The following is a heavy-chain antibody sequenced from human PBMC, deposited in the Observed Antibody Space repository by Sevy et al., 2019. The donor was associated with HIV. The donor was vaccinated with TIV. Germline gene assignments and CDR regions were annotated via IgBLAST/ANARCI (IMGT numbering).Heavy chain of an antibody. CDR3: ARGECSSSSCYYYYGMDV. J-gene: IGHJ6*02. D-gene: IGHD2-2*01. CDR1: GYTFTSYV. V-gene: IGHV7-4-1*02. CDR2: INTNTGNP. Sequence: ASVKVSCKASGYTFTSYVMNWVRQAPGQGLEWMGWINTNTGNPTYAQGFTGRFVFSLDTSVSRASLQISSLKAEDTAVYYCARGECSSSSCYYYYGMDVWGQGATVTVSS.